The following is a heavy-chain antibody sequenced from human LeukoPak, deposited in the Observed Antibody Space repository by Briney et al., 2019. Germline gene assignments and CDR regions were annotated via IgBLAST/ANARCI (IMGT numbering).Heavy chain of an antibody. V-gene: IGHV3-53*01. CDR3: ARSARWFGVDY. J-gene: IGHJ4*02. CDR1: GFTVSSNY. Sequence: PGGSLRLSCAASGFTVSSNYMSWVRRAPGKGLEWVSVIYSGGSTYYADSVKGRFTISRDNSKNTLYLQMNSLRAEDTAVYYCARSARWFGVDYWGQGTLVTVSS. CDR2: IYSGGST. D-gene: IGHD3-10*01.